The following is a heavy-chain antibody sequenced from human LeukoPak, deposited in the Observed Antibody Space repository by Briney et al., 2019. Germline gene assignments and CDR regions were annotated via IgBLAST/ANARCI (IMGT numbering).Heavy chain of an antibody. Sequence: GGSLRLSCVASGFTFSGHEMNWVRQAPGKGLEWPSYISTTGSTIYYADSAKGRFTISRDNSKNSLYLQMNSLRAEDTAIYYCARDDVYGDSLPDYWGQGTLVTVSS. CDR3: ARDDVYGDSLPDY. J-gene: IGHJ4*02. V-gene: IGHV3-48*03. D-gene: IGHD4-17*01. CDR2: ISTTGSTI. CDR1: GFTFSGHE.